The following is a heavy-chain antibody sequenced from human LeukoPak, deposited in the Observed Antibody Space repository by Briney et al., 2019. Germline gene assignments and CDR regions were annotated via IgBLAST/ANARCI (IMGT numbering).Heavy chain of an antibody. Sequence: SAKVSCKASGFTFTSSAMQWVRQARGQRLEWIGWIVVGSGNTNYAQKFQERVTITRDMSTSTAYMELSSLRSEDTAVYYCAADPSYDSSGYYRFDYWGQGTLVTVSS. V-gene: IGHV1-58*02. J-gene: IGHJ4*02. CDR3: AADPSYDSSGYYRFDY. CDR1: GFTFTSSA. D-gene: IGHD3-22*01. CDR2: IVVGSGNT.